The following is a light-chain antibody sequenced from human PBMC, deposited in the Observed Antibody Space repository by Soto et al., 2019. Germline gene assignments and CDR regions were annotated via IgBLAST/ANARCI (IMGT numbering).Light chain of an antibody. CDR1: QIVSTY. CDR3: QQRSHWPPLT. J-gene: IGKJ4*01. Sequence: EIVLTQSPATLSMSPGERATLSCRASQIVSTYLAWYQQKPGQAPRLLIFDASNRASGIPSRISGSGSGTNFTLTISSLEPEDFAVYFCQQRSHWPPLTFGGGTKVEIK. CDR2: DAS. V-gene: IGKV3-11*01.